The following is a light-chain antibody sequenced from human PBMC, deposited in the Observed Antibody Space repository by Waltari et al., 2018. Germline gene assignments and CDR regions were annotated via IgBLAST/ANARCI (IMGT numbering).Light chain of an antibody. CDR2: SAS. CDR3: HQYASSPLT. Sequence: EIVLTQSPGTLSLSRGERATLSCRASQSVGRSFWAWYQQKPGQAPRLLIYSASSRATGIPDRFSGSESGTDFTLTISRLDPEDFAVYYCHQYASSPLTVGGGTKVEI. V-gene: IGKV3-20*01. CDR1: QSVGRSF. J-gene: IGKJ4*01.